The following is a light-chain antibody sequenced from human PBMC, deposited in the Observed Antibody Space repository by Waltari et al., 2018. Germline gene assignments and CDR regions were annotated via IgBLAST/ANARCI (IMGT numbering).Light chain of an antibody. J-gene: IGLJ2*01. CDR3: CSYAGSSTFVV. V-gene: IGLV2-23*03. CDR2: EGS. CDR1: SSDVGSYNL. Sequence: QSALTQPASVSGSPGQSIIISCTGTSSDVGSYNLVSWYQQHPGKAPKLMIYEGSKRPSGVYNRFSGSKSGNTASLTISGLQAEDEADYYCCSYAGSSTFVVFGGGTKLTVL.